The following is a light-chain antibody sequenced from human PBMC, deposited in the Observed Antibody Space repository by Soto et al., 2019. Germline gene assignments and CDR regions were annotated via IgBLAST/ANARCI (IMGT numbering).Light chain of an antibody. CDR1: QTISSW. J-gene: IGKJ1*01. CDR2: KSS. Sequence: EIELTQSPSTLSWSLGERVTLTCRASQTISSWLAWYQQKPGKAPRLLIYKSSTRESGIPSRFSGSGSGTEFTLTISSLQPDDFATYYCQHYNSYSDAFGQGTKVDIK. CDR3: QHYNSYSDA. V-gene: IGKV1-5*03.